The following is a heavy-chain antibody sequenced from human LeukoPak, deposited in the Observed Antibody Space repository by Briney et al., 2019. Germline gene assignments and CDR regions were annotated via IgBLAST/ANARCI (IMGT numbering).Heavy chain of an antibody. D-gene: IGHD1-26*01. CDR3: ARDSVYGSTKAFDI. J-gene: IGHJ3*02. V-gene: IGHV1-2*02. CDR2: NNPNSGGT. Sequence: ASVKVSCKASGYTFTGYYMHWVRQAPGQGLEWMGWNNPNSGGTNYAQKFQGRVTMTRDTSISTAYMELSRLRSDDTAVYYCARDSVYGSTKAFDIWGQGTMVTVSS. CDR1: GYTFTGYY.